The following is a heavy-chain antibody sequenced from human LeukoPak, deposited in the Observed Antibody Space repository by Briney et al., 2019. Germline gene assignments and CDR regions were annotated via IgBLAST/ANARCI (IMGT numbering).Heavy chain of an antibody. V-gene: IGHV1-46*01. J-gene: IGHJ3*02. CDR2: INPSGGST. CDR1: GYTFTSYY. D-gene: IGHD3-10*01. CDR3: ASHKGWFGSEGAFDI. Sequence: RASVKVSCKASGYTFTSYYMHWVRQAPGQGLEWMGIINPSGGSTSYAQKFQGRVTMTRDTSTSTVYMELSSLRSEDTAVYYCASHKGWFGSEGAFDIWGQGTMVTVSS.